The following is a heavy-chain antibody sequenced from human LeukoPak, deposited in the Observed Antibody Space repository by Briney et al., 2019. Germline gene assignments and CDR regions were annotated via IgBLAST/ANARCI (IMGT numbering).Heavy chain of an antibody. J-gene: IGHJ4*02. Sequence: GGSLRLSCAASGFTFSSYWMHWVRHAPGKGLVWVSHIKTDGSSTNYAESVKGRFTISRDNAKNTVYLQMNSLRAEDTAVYYCAEGRDSSGWYDYWGQGTLVTVSS. CDR2: IKTDGSST. CDR1: GFTFSSYW. D-gene: IGHD6-19*01. CDR3: AEGRDSSGWYDY. V-gene: IGHV3-74*01.